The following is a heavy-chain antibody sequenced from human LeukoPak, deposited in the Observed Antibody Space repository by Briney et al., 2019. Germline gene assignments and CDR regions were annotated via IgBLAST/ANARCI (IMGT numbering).Heavy chain of an antibody. V-gene: IGHV4-31*03. D-gene: IGHD5-12*01. CDR2: IYYSGST. J-gene: IGHJ3*02. CDR3: AREVSSGGYDAFDI. Sequence: SETLSLTCTVSGGSISSGGYHWSWIRQHPGKGLEWIGYIYYSGSTYYNPSLKSRVTISVDTSKNQFSLKLSSVTAADTAVYYCAREVSSGGYDAFDIWGQGTKVTVSS. CDR1: GGSISSGGYH.